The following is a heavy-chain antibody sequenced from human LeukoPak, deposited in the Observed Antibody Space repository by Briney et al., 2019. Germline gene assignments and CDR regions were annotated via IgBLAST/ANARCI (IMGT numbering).Heavy chain of an antibody. J-gene: IGHJ4*02. CDR2: IIPIFGTA. V-gene: IGHV1-69*05. Sequence: ASVKVSCTASGGTFSIYAISWVRQAPGQGLEWMGGIIPIFGTANYAQKFQGTVTITTDESTSTAYMELSSLRSEDTAVYYCATVNQAYYDSSGISPPFDYGGQGTLVTVSS. CDR1: GGTFSIYA. CDR3: ATVNQAYYDSSGISPPFDY. D-gene: IGHD3-22*01.